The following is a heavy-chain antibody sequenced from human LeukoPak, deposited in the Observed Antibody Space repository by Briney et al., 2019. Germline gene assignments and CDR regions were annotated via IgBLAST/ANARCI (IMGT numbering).Heavy chain of an antibody. Sequence: HPGGSPRLSCAASGFTFSSYAMSWVRQAPGKGLEWVSTISGSGSGTYFADSVKGRFTISRDNSKNTLYLQMNSLRAEDTAVYYCAREDVIGIYWGQGTLVTVSP. V-gene: IGHV3-23*01. CDR1: GFTFSSYA. J-gene: IGHJ4*02. CDR2: ISGSGSGT. CDR3: AREDVIGIY. D-gene: IGHD2/OR15-2a*01.